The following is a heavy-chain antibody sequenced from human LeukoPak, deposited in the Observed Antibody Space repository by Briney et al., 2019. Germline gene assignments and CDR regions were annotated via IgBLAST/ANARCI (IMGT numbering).Heavy chain of an antibody. D-gene: IGHD2-2*02. CDR3: ARDGHSSTSCYKCFDY. V-gene: IGHV3-66*02. J-gene: IGHJ4*02. CDR1: GFTVSSNY. CDR2: IYSGGST. Sequence: GGSLRLSCAASGFTVSSNYMSWVRQAPGKGLEWVSVIYSGGSTYYADSVKGRFTISRDNSKNTLYLQMNSLRAEDTAVYYCARDGHSSTSCYKCFDYWGQGTPVTVSS.